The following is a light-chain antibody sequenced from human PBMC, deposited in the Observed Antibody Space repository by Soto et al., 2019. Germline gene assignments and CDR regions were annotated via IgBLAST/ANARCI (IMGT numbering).Light chain of an antibody. CDR3: CSYAGSRHYV. CDR1: SSDVGSYNL. J-gene: IGLJ1*01. Sequence: QSALTQPASVSGSPGQSITISCTGTSSDVGSYNLVSWYQQRPGKAPKFMIYEGTKRPSGVSNRFSGSKSGNTASLTISGLQAEDEADYYCCSYAGSRHYVFGTGTKGTVL. CDR2: EGT. V-gene: IGLV2-23*01.